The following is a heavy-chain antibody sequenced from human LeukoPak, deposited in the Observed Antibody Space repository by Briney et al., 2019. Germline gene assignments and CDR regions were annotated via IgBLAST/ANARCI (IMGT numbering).Heavy chain of an antibody. Sequence: GGSQRLSCAASGFSVSNYYMSWVRQAPGKGLEWLSMIYDADNTYYVDSVKGRFTVSRDNSKNTMYLQMNSLRAEDTAVYYCARDNVGSLDYWGQGTLVAVSS. CDR3: ARDNVGSLDY. D-gene: IGHD2-8*01. V-gene: IGHV3-66*01. CDR2: IYDADNT. J-gene: IGHJ4*02. CDR1: GFSVSNYY.